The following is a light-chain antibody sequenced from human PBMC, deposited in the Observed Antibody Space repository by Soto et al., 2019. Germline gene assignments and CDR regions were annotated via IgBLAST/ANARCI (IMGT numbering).Light chain of an antibody. J-gene: IGKJ5*01. CDR1: QSVSSY. CDR3: QQYNNWLYT. V-gene: IGKV3-15*01. CDR2: GAS. Sequence: EIVLAQSPATLSLAPGERATLSCRASQSVSSYLAWYQQKPGQAPRLLIYGASTRATGIPARFSGSGSGTEFTLTISSLQSGDFAVYYCQQYNNWLYTFGQGTRLEIK.